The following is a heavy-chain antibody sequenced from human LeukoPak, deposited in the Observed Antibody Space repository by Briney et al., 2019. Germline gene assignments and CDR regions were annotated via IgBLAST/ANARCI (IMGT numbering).Heavy chain of an antibody. CDR2: IKYDGSES. CDR3: ASQQDLEYSLSSGGYYFDH. J-gene: IGHJ4*02. Sequence: GGFLRLSCAASGLNNKFWMSWVRQAPGKGLEWVATIKYDGSESHYVDSVKGRFTISRDNATMSVYLQMNSLRAEDTAVYYCASQQDLEYSLSSGGYYFDHWGQGLLVTVSS. D-gene: IGHD2-15*01. CDR1: GLNNKFW. V-gene: IGHV3-7*01.